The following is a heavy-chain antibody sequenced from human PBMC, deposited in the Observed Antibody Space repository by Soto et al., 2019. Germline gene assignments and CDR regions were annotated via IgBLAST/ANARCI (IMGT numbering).Heavy chain of an antibody. Sequence: QVQLVQSGAEVKKPGSSVKVSCKASGGTFSSYTISWVRQAPGQGLEWMGRIIPILGIANYAQKFQGRVTITADKSTSTAYMELSSLRSEDTAVYYCAIGRRDGYNCFDYWGQGTLVTVSS. CDR3: AIGRRDGYNCFDY. CDR2: IIPILGIA. V-gene: IGHV1-69*02. CDR1: GGTFSSYT. J-gene: IGHJ4*02. D-gene: IGHD5-12*01.